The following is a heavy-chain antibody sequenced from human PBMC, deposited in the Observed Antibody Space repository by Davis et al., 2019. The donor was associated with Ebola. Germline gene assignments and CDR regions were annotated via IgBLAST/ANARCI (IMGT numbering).Heavy chain of an antibody. CDR3: ATDATPRGLSGMDV. CDR1: GGSISSYY. CDR2: IYTSGST. V-gene: IGHV4-4*08. D-gene: IGHD3-10*01. J-gene: IGHJ6*02. Sequence: PGGSLRLSCTVSGGSISSYYWSWIRQPPGKGLEWIGHIYTSGSTNYNPSLKSRVTISVDTSKNQFSLKLRSVTAADTALYYCATDATPRGLSGMDVWGQGTTVTVSS.